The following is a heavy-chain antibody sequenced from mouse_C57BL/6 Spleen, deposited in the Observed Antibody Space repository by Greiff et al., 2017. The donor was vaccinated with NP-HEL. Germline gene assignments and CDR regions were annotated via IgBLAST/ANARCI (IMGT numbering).Heavy chain of an antibody. Sequence: VKLMESGPGLVQPSQSLSITCTVSGFSLTSYGVHWVRQSPGKGLEWLGVIWSGGSTDYNAAFISRLSISKDNSKSQVFFKMNSLQADDTAIYYCARNRAGIYGSSPDWYFDVWGTGTTVTVSS. CDR3: ARNRAGIYGSSPDWYFDV. CDR1: GFSLTSYG. D-gene: IGHD1-1*01. CDR2: IWSGGST. J-gene: IGHJ1*03. V-gene: IGHV2-2*01.